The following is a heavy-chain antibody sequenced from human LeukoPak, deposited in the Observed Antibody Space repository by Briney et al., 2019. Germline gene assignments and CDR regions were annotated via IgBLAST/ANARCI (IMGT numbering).Heavy chain of an antibody. CDR1: GFTFSSYS. D-gene: IGHD2-8*01. CDR2: IYYSGST. V-gene: IGHV4-34*08. J-gene: IGHJ4*02. CDR3: ATENGFNDY. Sequence: GSLRLSCAASGFTFSSYSMNWVRQPPGKGLEWIGSIYYSGSTNYNPSLKSRVTISLDTSKNQFSLELSSVTAADTAVYYCATENGFNDYWGQGTLVTVSS.